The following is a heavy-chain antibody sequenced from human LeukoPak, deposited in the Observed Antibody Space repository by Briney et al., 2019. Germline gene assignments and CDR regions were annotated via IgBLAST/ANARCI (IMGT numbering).Heavy chain of an antibody. J-gene: IGHJ6*03. CDR2: INSDGSST. V-gene: IGHV3-74*01. CDR1: GFTFSNYW. Sequence: PGGSLRLSCAASGFTFSNYWMHWVRQAPGKGLVWVSRINSDGSSTSYADSVKGRFTISRDNAKNTLYLQMNSLRAEDTAVYYCARGPATDYHYYMDVWGKGTTVTTSS. CDR3: ARGPATDYHYYMDV.